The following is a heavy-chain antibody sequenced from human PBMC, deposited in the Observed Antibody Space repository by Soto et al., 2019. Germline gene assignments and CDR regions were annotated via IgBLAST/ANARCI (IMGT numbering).Heavy chain of an antibody. CDR3: AKDYYDSSGYYFQRDIYYYYGMDV. V-gene: IGHV3-30*18. Sequence: QVQLVESGGGVVQPGRSLRLSCAASGFTFSSYGMHWVRQAPGKGLEWVAVISYDGSNKYYADSVKGRFTISRDNSKNTLYLQMNSLRAEDTAVYYCAKDYYDSSGYYFQRDIYYYYGMDVW. CDR1: GFTFSSYG. J-gene: IGHJ6*01. D-gene: IGHD3-22*01. CDR2: ISYDGSNK.